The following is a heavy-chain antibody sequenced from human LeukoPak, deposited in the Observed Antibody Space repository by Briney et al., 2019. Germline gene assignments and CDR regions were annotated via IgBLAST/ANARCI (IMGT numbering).Heavy chain of an antibody. CDR3: TRVRYNYGDSDY. Sequence: SETLSLTCAVSGYSISSGYYWGWIRRPPGKGREGIGTIYHNGNTYYNPSLKSRVTISVDTSKNQFSLKLTSVTAADTALYYCTRVRYNYGDSDYWGQGTLVTVSS. V-gene: IGHV4-38-2*01. CDR1: GYSISSGYY. CDR2: IYHNGNT. D-gene: IGHD5-18*01. J-gene: IGHJ4*02.